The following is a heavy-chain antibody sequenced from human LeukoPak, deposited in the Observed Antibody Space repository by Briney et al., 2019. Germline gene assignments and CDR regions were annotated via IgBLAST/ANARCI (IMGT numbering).Heavy chain of an antibody. CDR1: GFTFSSYE. CDR2: ISSSSSTI. CDR3: AELGITMIGGV. V-gene: IGHV3-48*03. D-gene: IGHD3-10*02. Sequence: GGSLRLSCAASGFTFSSYEMNWVRQAPGKGLEWVSYISSSSSTIYYADSVKGRFTISRDNAKNSLYLQMNSLRAEHTAVYYCAELGITMIGGVWGKGTTVTISS. J-gene: IGHJ6*04.